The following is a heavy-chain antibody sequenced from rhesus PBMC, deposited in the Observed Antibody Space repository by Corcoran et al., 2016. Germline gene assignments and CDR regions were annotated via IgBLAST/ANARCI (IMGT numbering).Heavy chain of an antibody. D-gene: IGHD3-16*01. CDR3: ASRFYYYSGSYMIDY. CDR2: IIGSMGST. CDR1: GGSISGGYD. V-gene: IGHV4-76*01. Sequence: QVQLQESGPGVVKPSETLSLTCAVSGGSISGGYDWSWIRQPPGKGLEWIGYIIGSMGSTNTNPTLKCRVTISRDTSKNQFSLKLSSVTAADTAVYYCASRFYYYSGSYMIDYWGQGVLVTVSS. J-gene: IGHJ4*01.